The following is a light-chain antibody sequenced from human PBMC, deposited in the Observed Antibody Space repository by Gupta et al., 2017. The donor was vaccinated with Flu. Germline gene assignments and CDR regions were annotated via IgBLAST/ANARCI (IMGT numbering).Light chain of an antibody. CDR2: SNN. Sequence: QSVLPQPPSASGTPGQRVTLSCSGSSSNIGSNTVNWYQQHPGTAPKLLIYSNNQRPSGVPDRFSGSKSGTSASLAISGLQSEDEADYYCAAWDDSLNGWVFGGGTKLTVL. CDR1: SSNIGSNT. V-gene: IGLV1-44*01. J-gene: IGLJ3*02. CDR3: AAWDDSLNGWV.